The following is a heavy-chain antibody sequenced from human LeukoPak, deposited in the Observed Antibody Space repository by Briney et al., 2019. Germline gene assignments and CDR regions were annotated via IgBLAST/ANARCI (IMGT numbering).Heavy chain of an antibody. CDR2: INQDGSEK. J-gene: IGHJ4*02. CDR1: GFTFSSYW. D-gene: IGHD3-3*01. CDR3: AGGPGFLIDC. Sequence: GGSLRLSCAASGFTFSSYWMSWVRQAPGKGLEWVANINQDGSEKHYVDSVKGQLTVSRDNGKNLLYLQMNSLRVEDTAVYYCAGGPGFLIDCWGQGTLVTVSS. V-gene: IGHV3-7*01.